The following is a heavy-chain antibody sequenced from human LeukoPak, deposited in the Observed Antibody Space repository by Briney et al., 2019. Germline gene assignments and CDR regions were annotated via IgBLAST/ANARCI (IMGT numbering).Heavy chain of an antibody. CDR1: GFTFSSYA. CDR3: ARGVRGVVVAATVY. Sequence: GGSLRLSCAASGFTFSSYAMHWVRQAPGKGLEWVAVISHDGSNKYYADSVKGRFTISRDNSKSTLYLQMNSLRAEDTAVYYCARGVRGVVVAATVYWGQGTLVTVSS. J-gene: IGHJ4*02. D-gene: IGHD2-15*01. V-gene: IGHV3-30*04. CDR2: ISHDGSNK.